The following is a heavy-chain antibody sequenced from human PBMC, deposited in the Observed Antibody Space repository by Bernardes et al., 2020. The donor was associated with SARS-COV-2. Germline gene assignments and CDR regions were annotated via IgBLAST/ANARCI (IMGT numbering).Heavy chain of an antibody. Sequence: ASVKVSCKASGYTFTAYYIHWVRQAPGQGLEWMGWISPNNGGTKYAQKFQGRVTMTRDTSIRTAYMELSSLKSDDTAVYYCAREPYIVVGPPDYWGQGTLVTVSS. V-gene: IGHV1-2*02. CDR2: ISPNNGGT. CDR1: GYTFTAYY. D-gene: IGHD2-21*01. CDR3: AREPYIVVGPPDY. J-gene: IGHJ4*02.